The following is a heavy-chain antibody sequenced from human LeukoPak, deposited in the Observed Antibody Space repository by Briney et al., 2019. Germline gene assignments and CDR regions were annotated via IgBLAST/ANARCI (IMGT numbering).Heavy chain of an antibody. CDR2: MNPNSGNT. Sequence: ASVKVSCKASGYTFTSYDINWVRQATGQGLEWMGWMNPNSGNTGYAQKFQGRVTMTRNTSISTAYMELSSLRSEDTAVYYCASYPRHSGYYYGSRLNWFDPWGQGTLVTVSS. D-gene: IGHD3-22*01. CDR1: GYTFTSYD. CDR3: ASYPRHSGYYYGSRLNWFDP. J-gene: IGHJ5*02. V-gene: IGHV1-8*01.